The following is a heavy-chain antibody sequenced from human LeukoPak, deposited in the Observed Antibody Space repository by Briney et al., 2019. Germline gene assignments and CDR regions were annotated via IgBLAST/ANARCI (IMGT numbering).Heavy chain of an antibody. CDR2: IKQDGSEK. J-gene: IGHJ5*02. CDR1: GFTFSSYW. Sequence: GGSLRLSCAASGFTFSSYWMHWVRQAPGKGLEWVANIKQDGSEKYYVDSVKGRFTISRDNAKNSLYLQMNSLRAEDTALYYCAKASFYRARTTRSWFDPWGQGTLVTVSS. CDR3: AKASFYRARTTRSWFDP. V-gene: IGHV3-7*03. D-gene: IGHD1-1*01.